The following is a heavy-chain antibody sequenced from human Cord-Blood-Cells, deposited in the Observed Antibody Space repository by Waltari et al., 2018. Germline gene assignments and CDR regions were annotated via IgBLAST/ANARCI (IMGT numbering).Heavy chain of an antibody. CDR3: AHRSITIFGVVSDAFDI. D-gene: IGHD3-3*01. Sequence: QITLKESGPTLVKPTQTLTLTCTFSGFSLSTSGVGVGWIRQPPGKALEWLALIYWDDDKRYSPSLKSRLTITKDTSKNQVVLTMTNMGPVDTATYYCAHRSITIFGVVSDAFDIWGQGTMVTVSS. CDR2: IYWDDDK. V-gene: IGHV2-5*02. CDR1: GFSLSTSGVG. J-gene: IGHJ3*02.